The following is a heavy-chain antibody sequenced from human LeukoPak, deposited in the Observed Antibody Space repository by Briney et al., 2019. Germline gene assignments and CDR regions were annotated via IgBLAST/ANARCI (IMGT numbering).Heavy chain of an antibody. CDR3: ATYYVGVGGRGH. CDR2: INSDGSEG. V-gene: IGHV3-7*03. J-gene: IGHJ4*02. CDR1: GFTFSGFW. Sequence: GGSLRLSCAVSGFTFSGFWMSWSRQAPGKGLEWVASINSDGSEGYYADVVKGRFTISRDNAKNSLYLQINSLRAEDTAVYYCATYYVGVGGRGHWGPGTLVTVSS. D-gene: IGHD3-16*01.